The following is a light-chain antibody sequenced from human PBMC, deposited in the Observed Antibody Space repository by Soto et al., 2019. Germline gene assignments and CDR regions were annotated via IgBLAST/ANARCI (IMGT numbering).Light chain of an antibody. CDR2: FDD. Sequence: QSVLTQPPSVSAAPRQRVTISCSGTSFNIGNNGVNWYQQLPGKAPKLLVYFDDLQPSGVSDRFSCSKSGTSASLAITGLRSEDEADYYCAAWYDSLNGPVFGGGTKLTVL. CDR1: SFNIGNNG. J-gene: IGLJ3*02. CDR3: AAWYDSLNGPV. V-gene: IGLV1-36*01.